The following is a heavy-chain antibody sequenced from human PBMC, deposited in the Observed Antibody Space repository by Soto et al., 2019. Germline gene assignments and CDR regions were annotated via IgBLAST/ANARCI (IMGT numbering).Heavy chain of an antibody. CDR2: IYSVGST. Sequence: AGGSLRLSCAASGFTVSSNYMSWVRQAPGKGLEWVSVIYSVGSTYYADSVKGRFTISKDNSKNTLYLQMNSLRAEDTAVYYCARGYYYDSSGSYFDYWGQGTLVTVS. CDR1: GFTVSSNY. CDR3: ARGYYYDSSGSYFDY. V-gene: IGHV3-53*01. D-gene: IGHD3-22*01. J-gene: IGHJ4*02.